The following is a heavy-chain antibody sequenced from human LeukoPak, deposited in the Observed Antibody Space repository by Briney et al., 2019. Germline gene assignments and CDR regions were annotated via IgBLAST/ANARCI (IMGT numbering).Heavy chain of an antibody. CDR2: MFSGGST. CDR1: GGSISSSTFY. CDR3: ARDRKAAGIYYYYYMDV. J-gene: IGHJ6*03. Sequence: SETLSLTCTVSGGSISSSTFYWGWIRQPPGKGLEWIGSMFSGGSTYYNPSLKSRVTISVDTSKNHFSLKLRSVTAADTAVYYCARDRKAAGIYYYYYMDVWGKGTTVTISS. D-gene: IGHD6-13*01. V-gene: IGHV4-39*02.